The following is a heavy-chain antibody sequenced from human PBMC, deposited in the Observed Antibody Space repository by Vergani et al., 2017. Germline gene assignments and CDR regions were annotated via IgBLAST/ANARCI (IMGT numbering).Heavy chain of an antibody. D-gene: IGHD2-2*02. V-gene: IGHV4-34*01. Sequence: QVQLQQWGAGLLKPSETLSLTCAVYGGSSSGYYWSWIRQPPGKGLEWIGEINHSGSTNYNPSLKSRVTISVDTSKNQFSLKLSSVTAADTAVYYCARGRCSSTSCYTEFDYWGQGTLVTVSS. CDR2: INHSGST. CDR3: ARGRCSSTSCYTEFDY. J-gene: IGHJ4*02. CDR1: GGSSSGYY.